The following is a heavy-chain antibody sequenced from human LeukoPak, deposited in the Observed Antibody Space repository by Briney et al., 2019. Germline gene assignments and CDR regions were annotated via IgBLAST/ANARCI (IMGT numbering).Heavy chain of an antibody. Sequence: ASVTVSCKASGGTFSSYAISWVRQAPGQGLEWMGRIIPILGIANYAQKFQGRVTITADKSTSTAYMELSSLRSGATAVYYCAREAVRGVSGYWGQGTLVTVSS. CDR3: AREAVRGVSGY. J-gene: IGHJ4*02. D-gene: IGHD3-10*01. CDR1: GGTFSSYA. V-gene: IGHV1-69*04. CDR2: IIPILGIA.